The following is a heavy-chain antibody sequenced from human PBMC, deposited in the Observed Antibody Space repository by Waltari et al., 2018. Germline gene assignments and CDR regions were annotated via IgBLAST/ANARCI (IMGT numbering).Heavy chain of an antibody. V-gene: IGHV1-18*01. CDR2: ISAYNGNT. Sequence: QVQLVQSGAEVKKPGASVKVSCKASGYTFTSYGISWVRQAPGQGLEWMGWISAYNGNTNYAQKLQGRVTMTTDTSTSTAYMELRSLRSDDTAVYYCARDLSGGSWYGIGNWFDPWGQGTLVTVSS. CDR3: ARDLSGGSWYGIGNWFDP. D-gene: IGHD6-13*01. J-gene: IGHJ5*02. CDR1: GYTFTSYG.